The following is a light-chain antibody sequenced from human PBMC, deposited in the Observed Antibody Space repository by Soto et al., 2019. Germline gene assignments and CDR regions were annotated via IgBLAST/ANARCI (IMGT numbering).Light chain of an antibody. CDR1: QSISSY. Sequence: DIQMTQSPSSLSASVGDRVTITCRASQSISSYLNWYQQKPGKAPKLLIYAASSLLSGVPSRFSGSGSGTDLTLTISSLQPEDFATYYCQQSYSTPYTFGHGTQLLIK. CDR2: AAS. CDR3: QQSYSTPYT. J-gene: IGKJ2*01. V-gene: IGKV1-39*01.